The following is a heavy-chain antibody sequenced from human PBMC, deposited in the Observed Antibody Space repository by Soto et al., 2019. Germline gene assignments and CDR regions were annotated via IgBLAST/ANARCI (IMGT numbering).Heavy chain of an antibody. CDR2: SRGSDGST. V-gene: IGHV3-23*01. J-gene: IGHJ4*02. CDR1: GFTFVTYD. CDR3: VKGNWGDC. Sequence: EVQLLESGGGSVQPGGSLRLSCAASGFTFVTYDMTWVRQAPGKGLEWVSVSRGSDGSTYYADSVKGRFTISRDNSKNTLYLQMNSLRVDDTAIYYCVKGNWGDCWGQGTLVTVSS. D-gene: IGHD7-27*01.